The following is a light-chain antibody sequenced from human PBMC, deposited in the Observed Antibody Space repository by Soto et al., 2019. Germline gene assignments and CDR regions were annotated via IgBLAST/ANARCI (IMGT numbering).Light chain of an antibody. J-gene: IGKJ3*01. V-gene: IGKV3-20*01. CDR1: QSVSSSY. Sequence: EIVLTQSPGTLSLSPGERATLSCRASQSVSSSYLAWYQQKPGQAPRLLIYGASSRATGIPDRFSGSGSGTDFTLAISRLERGDFAEYYCQQYGSSPLITFGPGTKVYI. CDR2: GAS. CDR3: QQYGSSPLIT.